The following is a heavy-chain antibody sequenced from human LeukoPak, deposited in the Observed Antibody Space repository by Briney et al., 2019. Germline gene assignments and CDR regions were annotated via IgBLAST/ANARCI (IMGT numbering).Heavy chain of an antibody. CDR2: IYYSGST. Sequence: PSETLSLTCTVSGGSISSYYWSWIRQPPGKGLEWIGYIYYSGSTNYNPSLKSRVTISVDTSKNQFSLKLSSVTAADTAVYYCARADSSGWYFTYWGQGTLVTVSS. V-gene: IGHV4-59*12. D-gene: IGHD6-19*01. J-gene: IGHJ4*02. CDR1: GGSISSYY. CDR3: ARADSSGWYFTY.